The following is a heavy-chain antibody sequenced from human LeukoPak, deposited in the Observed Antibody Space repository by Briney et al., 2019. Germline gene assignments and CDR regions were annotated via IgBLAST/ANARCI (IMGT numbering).Heavy chain of an antibody. CDR2: MNPNSGNT. D-gene: IGHD3-10*01. V-gene: IGHV1-8*01. CDR1: GYTFTSYD. CDR3: ATFPRGRAFDV. J-gene: IGHJ3*01. Sequence: ASVKVSCKASGYTFTSYDINWVRQATGQGLEWMGWMNPNSGNTAFTQKFQGRVTMTWNISVSTAYMELISLRSEDTAVYYCATFPRGRAFDVWGQGTMVTVSS.